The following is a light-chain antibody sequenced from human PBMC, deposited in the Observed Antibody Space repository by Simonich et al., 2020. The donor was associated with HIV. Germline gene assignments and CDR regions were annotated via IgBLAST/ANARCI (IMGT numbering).Light chain of an antibody. CDR1: QSVSSN. CDR3: QQRSNWPPIT. Sequence: EIVMTQSPATLSVSPGERATLSCRASQSVSSNLAWYQQKPGQAPRLLINGASTRATGIPARFSGSGSGTEFTLTISSLEPEDFAVYYCQQRSNWPPITFGQGTRLEIK. CDR2: GAS. V-gene: IGKV3-15*01. J-gene: IGKJ5*01.